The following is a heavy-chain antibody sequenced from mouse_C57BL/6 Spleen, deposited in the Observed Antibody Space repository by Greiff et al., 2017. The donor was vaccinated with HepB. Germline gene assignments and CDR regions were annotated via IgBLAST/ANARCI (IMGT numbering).Heavy chain of an antibody. CDR1: GYTFTDYE. V-gene: IGHV1-15*01. CDR3: TRAPLHYYGSDYYAMDY. Sequence: VQLQHSGAELVRPGASVTLSCKASGYTFTDYEMHWVKQTPVHGLEWIGAIDPETGGTAYNQKFKGKAILTADKSSSTAYMELRSLTSEDSAVYYCTRAPLHYYGSDYYAMDYWGQGTSVTVSS. J-gene: IGHJ4*01. D-gene: IGHD1-1*01. CDR2: IDPETGGT.